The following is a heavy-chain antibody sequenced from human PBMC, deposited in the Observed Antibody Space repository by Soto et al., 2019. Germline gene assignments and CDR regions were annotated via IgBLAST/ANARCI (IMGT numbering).Heavy chain of an antibody. Sequence: EVYLLESGGDLVQPGGSLRLSCAASGFSFDSYVMNWVHQAPGKGLEWVSSISPSGGGANYADSVKGRFTISRDNSKKTLSLQMNSLRAEDTAVYYCAKDLEQLTWGLHRDGLDVWGQGTTVTVSS. CDR2: ISPSGGGA. J-gene: IGHJ6*02. CDR1: GFSFDSYV. CDR3: AKDLEQLTWGLHRDGLDV. D-gene: IGHD1-1*01. V-gene: IGHV3-23*01.